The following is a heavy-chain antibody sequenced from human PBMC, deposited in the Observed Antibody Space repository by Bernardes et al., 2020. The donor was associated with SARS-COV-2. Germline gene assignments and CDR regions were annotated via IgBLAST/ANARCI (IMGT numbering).Heavy chain of an antibody. D-gene: IGHD3-3*01. CDR1: GFTFSSYS. CDR2: ISSSSSYI. J-gene: IGHJ4*02. V-gene: IGHV3-21*01. CDR3: ANYDFWSGYHQHDY. Sequence: GGSLRLSCAASGFTFSSYSMNWVRQAPGKGLEWVSSISSSSSYIYYADSVKGRFTISRDNAKNSLYLQMNSLRAEDTAVYYCANYDFWSGYHQHDYWGQGTLVTVSS.